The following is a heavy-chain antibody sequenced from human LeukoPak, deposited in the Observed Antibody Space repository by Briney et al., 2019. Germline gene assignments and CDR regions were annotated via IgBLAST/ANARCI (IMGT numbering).Heavy chain of an antibody. V-gene: IGHV4-34*01. CDR1: GGSFSGYY. Sequence: PSETLSLTCAVYGGSFSGYYWSWIRQPPGKGLEWIGEINHSGSTNYNPSLKSRVTISVDTSKNQFSLKLSSVTAADTAVYYCARGPRRGYSYRPFDYWGQGTLVTVSS. CDR2: INHSGST. J-gene: IGHJ4*02. CDR3: ARGPRRGYSYRPFDY. D-gene: IGHD5-18*01.